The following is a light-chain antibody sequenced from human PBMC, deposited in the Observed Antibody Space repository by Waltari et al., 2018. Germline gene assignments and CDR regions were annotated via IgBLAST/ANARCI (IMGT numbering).Light chain of an antibody. CDR1: QSVTSGY. CDR2: GAS. Sequence: EIVLTQSPGTLSLSPRDRATLSCRASQSVTSGYLAWYQQKPGQGPRLLIYGASNRATGIPDRFSGSGSGTDFTLTISRLEPEDFAIYYCQQFGTSPWTFDQGTKVEIK. CDR3: QQFGTSPWT. J-gene: IGKJ1*01. V-gene: IGKV3-20*01.